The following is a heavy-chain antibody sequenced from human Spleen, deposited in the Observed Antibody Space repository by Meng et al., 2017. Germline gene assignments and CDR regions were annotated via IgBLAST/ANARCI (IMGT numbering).Heavy chain of an antibody. CDR1: GGIFSNSV. V-gene: IGHV1-18*01. Sequence: ASVKVSCKALGGIFSNSVVGWVRQAPGQGLEWMGWISAYNGNTNYAQKLQGRVTMTTDTSTSTAYMELSGLRSDDTAMYYCARDEDISAAGKLFGDYWGQGTLVTVSS. CDR2: ISAYNGNT. D-gene: IGHD6-25*01. CDR3: ARDEDISAAGKLFGDY. J-gene: IGHJ4*02.